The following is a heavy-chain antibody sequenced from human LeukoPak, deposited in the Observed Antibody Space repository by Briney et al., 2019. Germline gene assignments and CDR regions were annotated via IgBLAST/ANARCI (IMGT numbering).Heavy chain of an antibody. J-gene: IGHJ4*02. D-gene: IGHD5-24*01. Sequence: GGSLRLSCAASGFTFSSYAMSWVRQAPGKGLEWVSAISGSGGSTYYADSVKGRFTISRDNAKNTLYLQMSSLRAEDTAVYYCARDDGYNPDYWGQGTLVTVSS. V-gene: IGHV3-23*01. CDR1: GFTFSSYA. CDR2: ISGSGGST. CDR3: ARDDGYNPDY.